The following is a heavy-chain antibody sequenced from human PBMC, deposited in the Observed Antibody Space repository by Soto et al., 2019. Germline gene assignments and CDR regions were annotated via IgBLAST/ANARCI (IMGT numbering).Heavy chain of an antibody. J-gene: IGHJ6*02. CDR3: ARYSRFLDQMNYGMDV. D-gene: IGHD3-3*01. V-gene: IGHV1-69*06. Sequence: QVQLVQSGAEVKKPGSSVKVSCKASGGTFSSYAISWVRQAPGQGLEWMGGIIPIFGTANYAQKFQGRVTITADKSTSTAYMELSSLRSEDTDVYYCARYSRFLDQMNYGMDVWGQGTTVTVSS. CDR2: IIPIFGTA. CDR1: GGTFSSYA.